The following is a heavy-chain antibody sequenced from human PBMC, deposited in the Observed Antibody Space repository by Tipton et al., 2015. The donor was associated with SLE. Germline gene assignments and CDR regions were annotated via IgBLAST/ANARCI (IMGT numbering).Heavy chain of an antibody. Sequence: SLRLSCAASGFTFSSFAMSWVRQAPGKGLEWVGFIRSKAYGGTTEYAASVKGRFTISRDDSKSIAYLQMNSLKTEDTAVYYCTREDWNYPDYYYGMDVWGQGTTVTVSS. V-gene: IGHV3-49*04. D-gene: IGHD1-7*01. J-gene: IGHJ6*02. CDR3: TREDWNYPDYYYGMDV. CDR1: GFTFSSFA. CDR2: IRSKAYGGTT.